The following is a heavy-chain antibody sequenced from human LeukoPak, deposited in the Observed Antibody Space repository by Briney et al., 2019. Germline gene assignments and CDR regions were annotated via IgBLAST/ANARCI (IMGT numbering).Heavy chain of an antibody. CDR3: ARDRGCSSTSCYARGPFDP. CDR1: DGSISSYY. V-gene: IGHV4-59*12. D-gene: IGHD2-2*01. CDR2: IYYSGST. J-gene: IGHJ5*02. Sequence: PSETLSLTCTVSDGSISSYYWSWIRQPPGKGLEWIGSIYYSGSTYYNPSLKSRVTISVDTSKNQFSLKLSSVTAADTAVYYCARDRGCSSTSCYARGPFDPWGQGTLVTVSS.